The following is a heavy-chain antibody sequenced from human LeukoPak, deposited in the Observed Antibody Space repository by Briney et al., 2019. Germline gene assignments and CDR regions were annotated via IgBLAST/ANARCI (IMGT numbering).Heavy chain of an antibody. CDR3: AVTIFGVLTGGY. CDR2: INPNSGGT. D-gene: IGHD3-3*01. J-gene: IGHJ4*02. Sequence: ASVKVSCKSSGYTFTGYYMHWVRQAPGQGLEWMGWINPNSGGTNYAQKFQGRVTMTRDTSISTAYMELSRLRSDDTAVYYCAVTIFGVLTGGYWGQGTLVTVSS. CDR1: GYTFTGYY. V-gene: IGHV1-2*02.